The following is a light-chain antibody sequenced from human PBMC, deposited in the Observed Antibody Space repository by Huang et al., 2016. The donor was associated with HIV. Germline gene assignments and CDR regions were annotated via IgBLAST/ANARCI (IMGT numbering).Light chain of an antibody. CDR1: QSINTY. Sequence: EIVLTQSPATLSLSPGERATLSCRASQSINTYLAWYQQKPGQAPRLLIYDASNRATCIPARFSGSGSGTDFTLTISSLEPEDVAIYYCQQRSNWPPLFTFGPGTKVDIK. CDR2: DAS. J-gene: IGKJ3*01. V-gene: IGKV3-11*01. CDR3: QQRSNWPPLFT.